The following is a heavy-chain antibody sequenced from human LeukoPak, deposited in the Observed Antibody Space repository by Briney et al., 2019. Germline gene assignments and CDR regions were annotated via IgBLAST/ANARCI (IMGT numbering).Heavy chain of an antibody. J-gene: IGHJ4*02. D-gene: IGHD3-10*01. CDR1: GGSISSYY. V-gene: IGHV4-59*01. CDR3: ARGHYYYGSGSDY. Sequence: KPSETLSLTCTASGGSISSYYWSWIRQPPGKGLERIGYIYYSGSTNYNPSLKGRVTISLDTSKNHFSLKLSSVTAADTAVYYCARGHYYYGSGSDYWGQGTLVTVSS. CDR2: IYYSGST.